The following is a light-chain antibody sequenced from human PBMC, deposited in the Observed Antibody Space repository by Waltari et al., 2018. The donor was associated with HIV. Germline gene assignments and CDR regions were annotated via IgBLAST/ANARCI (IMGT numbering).Light chain of an antibody. CDR3: SSYTSSSTLV. V-gene: IGLV2-14*01. J-gene: IGLJ1*01. CDR1: SSDVGGYTY. Sequence: QSALTQPASVSGSPGQSITISCTGTSSDVGGYTYVSWYQQHPGKAPKLMIYEVSNRPSGVSNRFSGSKSGNTASLTISGLQAEDEADYYCSSYTSSSTLVFGTGTKVTVL. CDR2: EVS.